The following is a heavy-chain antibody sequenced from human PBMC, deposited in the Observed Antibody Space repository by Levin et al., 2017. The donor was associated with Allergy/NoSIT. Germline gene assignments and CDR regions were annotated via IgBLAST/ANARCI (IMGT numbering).Heavy chain of an antibody. D-gene: IGHD1-14*01. V-gene: IGHV4-31*03. CDR1: GGSVSSGVYY. J-gene: IGHJ4*02. Sequence: SETLSLTCTVPGGSVSSGVYYWGWIRQHPGKGLECIGYIHPSGSTNYNPSLNSRVTMSVDMSKNQISLKMISVTAADTAVYYCARGRDAYKLGFWGQGTLVTVSS. CDR2: IHPSGST. CDR3: ARGRDAYKLGF.